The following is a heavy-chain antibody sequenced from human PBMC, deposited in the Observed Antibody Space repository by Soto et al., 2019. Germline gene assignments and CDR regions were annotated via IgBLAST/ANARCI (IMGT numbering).Heavy chain of an antibody. Sequence: SETLSLTCAVYGGSISSSSYYWGWIRQPPGKGLEWIGSIYYSGSTYYNPSLKSRVTISVDTSKNQFSLKLSSVTAADTAVYYCARHGGGIMIFGVVTRYMDVWGKGTTVTVSS. CDR2: IYYSGST. D-gene: IGHD3-3*01. CDR3: ARHGGGIMIFGVVTRYMDV. J-gene: IGHJ6*03. CDR1: GGSISSSSYY. V-gene: IGHV4-39*01.